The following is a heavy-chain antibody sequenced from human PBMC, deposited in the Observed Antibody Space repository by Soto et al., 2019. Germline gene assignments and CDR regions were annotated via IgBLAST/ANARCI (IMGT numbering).Heavy chain of an antibody. J-gene: IGHJ4*02. CDR3: ARESSYDYIWGSYRANDKIDY. D-gene: IGHD3-16*02. CDR2: INHSGST. Sequence: QVQLQQWGAGLLKPSETLSLTCAVYGGSFSGYYWSWIRQPPGKGLEWIGEINHSGSTNYNPSLKSRVTISVDTSKNQFPLKLSSVAAADTAVYYCARESSYDYIWGSYRANDKIDYWGQGTLVTVSS. CDR1: GGSFSGYY. V-gene: IGHV4-34*01.